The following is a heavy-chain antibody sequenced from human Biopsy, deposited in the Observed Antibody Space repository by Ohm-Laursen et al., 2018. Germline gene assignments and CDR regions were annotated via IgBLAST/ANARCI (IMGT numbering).Heavy chain of an antibody. CDR3: ARATNSTDWPYYYFYGMDV. V-gene: IGHV4-59*01. Sequence: GTLSLTWTVSGGSISSDSWSWVRQTPGKGLEWIGYIYYRGSTNYNPSLKSRVTISVDTSKNQFSLRLNSVTAADTAVYYCARATNSTDWPYYYFYGMDVWGQGTTVTVSS. J-gene: IGHJ6*02. CDR1: GGSISSDS. D-gene: IGHD2/OR15-2a*01. CDR2: IYYRGST.